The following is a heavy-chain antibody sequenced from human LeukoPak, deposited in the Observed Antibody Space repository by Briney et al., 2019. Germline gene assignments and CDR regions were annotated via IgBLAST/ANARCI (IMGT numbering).Heavy chain of an antibody. CDR3: AKARLGSGTYSAFDI. CDR2: ITGSGTST. D-gene: IGHD3-10*01. J-gene: IGHJ3*02. CDR1: GLTLSSYA. V-gene: IGHV3-23*01. Sequence: PGGSLRLSCEGSGLTLSSYAMSWVRQAPGKGPEWVSTITGSGTSTYHADSVKGRSTISRDISQTTLFLQMNSLRAEDTARYYCAKARLGSGTYSAFDIWGQGTMVTVSS.